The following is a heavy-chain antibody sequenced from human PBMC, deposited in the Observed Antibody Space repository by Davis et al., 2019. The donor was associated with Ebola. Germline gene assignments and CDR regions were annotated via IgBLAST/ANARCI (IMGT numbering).Heavy chain of an antibody. CDR1: GYSFTSYW. CDR3: ARSDYRNYYYYYGMDV. J-gene: IGHJ6*02. V-gene: IGHV5-51*01. CDR2: IYPGDSDT. Sequence: GESLKISCKGSGYSFTSYWIGWVRQMPGKGLEWMGIIYPGDSDTRYRPSFQGQVTISADKSISTAYLQWSSLKASDTAMYYCARSDYRNYYYYYGMDVWGQGTTVTVSS. D-gene: IGHD4-11*01.